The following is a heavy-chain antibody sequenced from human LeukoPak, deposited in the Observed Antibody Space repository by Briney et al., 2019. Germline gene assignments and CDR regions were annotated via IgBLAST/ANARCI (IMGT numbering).Heavy chain of an antibody. Sequence: PSETLSLTCAVSGGSISSSSYYWGWIRQPPGKGLEWIGSIYYSGSTYYNPSLKSRVTISVDTSKNQFSLKLSFVTAADTAVYYCARQRGLAGSWGQGTLVTVSS. J-gene: IGHJ4*02. V-gene: IGHV4-39*01. CDR1: GGSISSSSYY. D-gene: IGHD6-13*01. CDR3: ARQRGLAGS. CDR2: IYYSGST.